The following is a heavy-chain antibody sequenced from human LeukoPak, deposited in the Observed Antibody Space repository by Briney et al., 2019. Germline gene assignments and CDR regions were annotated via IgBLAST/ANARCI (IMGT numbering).Heavy chain of an antibody. D-gene: IGHD2-2*01. CDR1: GGTFSSYA. J-gene: IGHJ4*02. CDR3: ARVMEHCSSTSCRWIFDY. CDR2: IIPIFGTA. V-gene: IGHV1-69*01. Sequence: SVKVSCKASGGTFSSYAISWVRQAPGQGLEWMGGIIPIFGTANYAQKFQGRVTITADESTSTAYMELSSLRSEDTAVYYCARVMEHCSSTSCRWIFDYWGQGTLVAVSS.